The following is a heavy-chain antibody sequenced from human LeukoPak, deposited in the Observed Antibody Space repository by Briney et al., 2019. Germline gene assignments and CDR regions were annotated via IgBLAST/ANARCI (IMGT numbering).Heavy chain of an antibody. D-gene: IGHD3-22*01. CDR3: AKSGYNYDSDAYAFIDY. V-gene: IGHV3-23*01. J-gene: IGHJ4*02. Sequence: PGGSLRLSCAASGFTLSSYAMSWVRQAPGKGLEWVSAISDSGNTYHADSVKGRCTISRDNSKNTLYLQMSSLRAEDTAVYYCAKSGYNYDSDAYAFIDYWGQGTLVTVSS. CDR1: GFTLSSYA. CDR2: ISDSGNT.